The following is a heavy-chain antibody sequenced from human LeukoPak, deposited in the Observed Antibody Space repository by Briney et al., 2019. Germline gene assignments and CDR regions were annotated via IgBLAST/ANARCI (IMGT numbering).Heavy chain of an antibody. J-gene: IGHJ4*02. Sequence: PSETLSLTCTVSGGSISSYYWSWIRQPPGKGLEWVGYIYYSGRINYNPSLKSRVIISVDKSKNQFSLKLTSVPAADTAVYYCARLQLRHCSRTSCANEFDYWGQGTLVTVSS. CDR2: IYYSGRI. CDR3: ARLQLRHCSRTSCANEFDY. D-gene: IGHD2-2*01. V-gene: IGHV4-59*01. CDR1: GGSISSYY.